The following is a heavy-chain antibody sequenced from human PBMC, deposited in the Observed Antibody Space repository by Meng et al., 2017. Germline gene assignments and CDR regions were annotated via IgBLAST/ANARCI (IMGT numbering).Heavy chain of an antibody. CDR1: GYTFTSYA. J-gene: IGHJ5*02. CDR3: ARDRVVGATSWFDP. D-gene: IGHD1-26*01. V-gene: IGHV1-3*01. Sequence: ASVKVSCKASGYTFTSYAMHWVRQAPGQRLEWMGWINAGNGNTKYSQKFQGRVTITRDTSASTAYMVLSSLRSEDTAVYYCARDRVVGATSWFDPWGQGTLVTVSS. CDR2: INAGNGNT.